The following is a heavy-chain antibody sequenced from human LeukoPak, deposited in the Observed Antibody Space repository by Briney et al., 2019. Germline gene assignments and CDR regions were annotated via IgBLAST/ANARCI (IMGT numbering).Heavy chain of an antibody. CDR2: INHSGST. D-gene: IGHD1-26*01. J-gene: IGHJ5*02. V-gene: IGHV4-4*02. CDR3: ARGLIGKDWLDP. CDR1: GGSITNTNW. Sequence: SGTLSLTCAVSGGSITNTNWWSWVRQPPGKGLEWIGEINHSGSTNYNPSLKSRVTISVDKSKNQFSLKLSSVTAADTAVYYCARGLIGKDWLDPWGQGTLVTVSS.